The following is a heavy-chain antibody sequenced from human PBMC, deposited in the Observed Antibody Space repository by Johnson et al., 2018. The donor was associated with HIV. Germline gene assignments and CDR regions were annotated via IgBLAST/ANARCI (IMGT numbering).Heavy chain of an antibody. CDR1: GFTFDDYA. Sequence: VQLVESGGGLVQPGRSLRLSCAASGFTFDDYAMHWVRQAPGKGLEWVSGISWNSGSIGYADSVKGRFTISRDNAKNSLYLQMNSLRAEDTALYYCAKDLGGFMVQGQPMGLHAFDIWGQGTMVTVSS. V-gene: IGHV3-9*01. D-gene: IGHD3-10*01. J-gene: IGHJ3*02. CDR3: AKDLGGFMVQGQPMGLHAFDI. CDR2: ISWNSGSI.